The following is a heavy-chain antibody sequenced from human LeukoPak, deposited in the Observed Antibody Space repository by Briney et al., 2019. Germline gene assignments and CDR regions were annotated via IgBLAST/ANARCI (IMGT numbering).Heavy chain of an antibody. Sequence: PGGSLRLSCAASGFTFSSYWMSWVRQAPGKGLEWVANIKQDGSEKYSVDSVKGRFTIPRDNAKNSLYMQMNSLRAEDTAVYYCARVMSASVWRSYGSYYYYYYMDIWGKGTTVTVSS. D-gene: IGHD3-16*01. CDR1: GFTFSSYW. CDR3: ARVMSASVWRSYGSYYYYYYMDI. J-gene: IGHJ6*03. CDR2: IKQDGSEK. V-gene: IGHV3-7*01.